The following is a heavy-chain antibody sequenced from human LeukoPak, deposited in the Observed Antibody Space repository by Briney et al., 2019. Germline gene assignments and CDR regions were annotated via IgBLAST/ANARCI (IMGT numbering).Heavy chain of an antibody. J-gene: IGHJ4*02. Sequence: ASVKVSCKASGGTFSSYAISWVRQAPGQGLEWMGGIIPIFGTANYAQKFQGRVTMTEDTSTDTAYMELSSLRSEDTAVYYCATDRLRVGAFDYWGQGTLVTVSS. D-gene: IGHD3-16*01. V-gene: IGHV1-69*06. CDR2: IIPIFGTA. CDR1: GGTFSSYA. CDR3: ATDRLRVGAFDY.